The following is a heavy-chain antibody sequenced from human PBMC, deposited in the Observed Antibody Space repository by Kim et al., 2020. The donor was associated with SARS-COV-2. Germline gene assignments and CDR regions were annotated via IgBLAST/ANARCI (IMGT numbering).Heavy chain of an antibody. CDR2: ISSNGGST. CDR3: ARGSGNLDP. V-gene: IGHV3-64*01. Sequence: GGSLRLSCAASGFTFSSYAMHWVRQAPGKGLEYVSAISSNGGSTYYANSVKGRFTISRDNSKNTLYLQMGSLRAEDMAVYYCARGSGNLDPWGQGTLVTVSS. CDR1: GFTFSSYA. D-gene: IGHD1-26*01. J-gene: IGHJ5*02.